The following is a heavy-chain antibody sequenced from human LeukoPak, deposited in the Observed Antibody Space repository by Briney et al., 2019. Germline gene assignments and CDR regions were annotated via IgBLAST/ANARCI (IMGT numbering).Heavy chain of an antibody. J-gene: IGHJ4*02. Sequence: PGGSLRLSCAAPGFTFSSYSMNRVRQAPGKGLEWVSSISSSSSYIYYADSVKGRFTISRDNAKNSLYLQMNSLRAEDTAVYYCARDKGSSGDFDYWGQGTLVTVSS. CDR1: GFTFSSYS. D-gene: IGHD3-22*01. CDR2: ISSSSSYI. V-gene: IGHV3-21*01. CDR3: ARDKGSSGDFDY.